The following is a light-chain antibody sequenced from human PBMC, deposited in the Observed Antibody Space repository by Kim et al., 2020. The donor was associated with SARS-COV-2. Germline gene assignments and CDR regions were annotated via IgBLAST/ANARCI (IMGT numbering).Light chain of an antibody. J-gene: IGLJ2*01. Sequence: GQSLTITCTGTRSDVGGYNYVSWYQQHTGKAPKVMIYEVKKRPSGVPDCFSGSKSGNTASLNVSGLQAEDEADYYCSSYAGSNSVVFGGGTQLTVL. CDR1: RSDVGGYNY. CDR2: EVK. V-gene: IGLV2-8*01. CDR3: SSYAGSNSVV.